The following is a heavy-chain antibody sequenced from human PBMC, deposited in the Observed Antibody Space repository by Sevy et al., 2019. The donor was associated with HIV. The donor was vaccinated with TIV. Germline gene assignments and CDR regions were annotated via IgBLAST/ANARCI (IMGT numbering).Heavy chain of an antibody. CDR1: GYTLAKFS. V-gene: IGHV1-24*01. CDR2: FDPEDGDPEDGKT. J-gene: IGHJ4*02. Sequence: ASVKVSCKVSGYTLAKFSIHWVRQAPGKGLEWMTSFDPEDGDPEDGKTIYAQKFLGRVTMTEDQSTDTAYMELSSLRSDDTAVYYCATTKDYYDSSGYPFDYWGQGTLVTVSS. CDR3: ATTKDYYDSSGYPFDY. D-gene: IGHD3-22*01.